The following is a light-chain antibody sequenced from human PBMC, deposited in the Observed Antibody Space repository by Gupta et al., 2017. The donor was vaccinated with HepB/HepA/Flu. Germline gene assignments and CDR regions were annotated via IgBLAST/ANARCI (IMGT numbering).Light chain of an antibody. CDR1: QSVSSN. V-gene: IGKV3-15*01. J-gene: IGKJ1*01. CDR3: QQYNNWPPVT. Sequence: EIVMTQSPATLSVSPGERATLSCRASQSVSSNLAWYQQKPGQAPRLLIYGASTRATGIPARVSGSGSGTEFTLTISSLQSEDFAVYYCQQYNNWPPVTFGQGTKVEIK. CDR2: GAS.